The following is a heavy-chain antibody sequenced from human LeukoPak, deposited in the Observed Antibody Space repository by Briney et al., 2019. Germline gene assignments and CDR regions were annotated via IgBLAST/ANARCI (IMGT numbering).Heavy chain of an antibody. V-gene: IGHV4-34*01. J-gene: IGHJ6*03. CDR3: ARGLGWKVTPMGLFYMDV. CDR2: INDVGDT. Sequence: PSETLSLTCGVDGGSFRGYDWTWVRQPPGKGLEWIGQINDVGDTNYNPSLKSRFTISVDTSKNQFSLKVTSVAAADTAVYYCARGLGWKVTPMGLFYMDVWGEGATVTVSS. D-gene: IGHD1-1*01. CDR1: GGSFRGYD.